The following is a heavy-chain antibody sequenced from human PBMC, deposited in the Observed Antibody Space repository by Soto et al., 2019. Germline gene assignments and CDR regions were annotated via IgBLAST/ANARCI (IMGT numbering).Heavy chain of an antibody. Sequence: QVQLVESGGGVVQPGRSLRLSCAASGFTFSSYGMHWVRQAPGKGLEWVAVIWYDGSNKYYADSLKGPFTISRDNSKNTLYLQMNSLRAEDTAVYYGAIGAGEYSGYGYFDYWGQGTLVTVSS. CDR2: IWYDGSNK. CDR3: AIGAGEYSGYGYFDY. J-gene: IGHJ4*02. V-gene: IGHV3-33*01. CDR1: GFTFSSYG. D-gene: IGHD5-12*01.